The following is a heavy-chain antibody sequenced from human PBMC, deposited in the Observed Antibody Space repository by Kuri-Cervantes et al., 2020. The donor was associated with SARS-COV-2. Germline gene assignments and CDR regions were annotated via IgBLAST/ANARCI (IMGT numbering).Heavy chain of an antibody. CDR3: ARDEYSGDIVAPDY. Sequence: LSLTCAASGFTFSSYWMSWVRQAPGKGLEWVANIKQDGSGKYYVDSVKGRFTISRDNAKNSLYLQMNSLRAEDTAVYYCARDEYSGDIVAPDYWGQGTLVTVSS. V-gene: IGHV3-7*05. CDR2: IKQDGSGK. CDR1: GFTFSSYW. D-gene: IGHD2-15*01. J-gene: IGHJ4*02.